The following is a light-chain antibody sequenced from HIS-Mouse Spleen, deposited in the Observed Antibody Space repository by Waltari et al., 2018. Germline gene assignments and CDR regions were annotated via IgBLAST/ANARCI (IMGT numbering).Light chain of an antibody. Sequence: EIVMTQSPATLSVSPGARATLSCRASRSVNSNLAWYQQKPGQAPRLLSYGASTRGTGIPARFRGSGSGKEFTLNISSMQSEDFAVYYCQQYNNWWTVGQGTKVEIK. CDR3: QQYNNWWT. J-gene: IGKJ1*01. CDR1: RSVNSN. V-gene: IGKV3-15*01. CDR2: GAS.